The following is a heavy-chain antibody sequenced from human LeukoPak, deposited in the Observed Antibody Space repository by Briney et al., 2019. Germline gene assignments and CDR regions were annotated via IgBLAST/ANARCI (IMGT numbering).Heavy chain of an antibody. J-gene: IGHJ4*02. CDR2: INPNSGGT. Sequence: GASVKVPCKASGYTFTGYYMHWVRQAPGQGLEWMGWINPNSGGTNYAQKVQGRVTMTRDTSTSTAYMELSRLRSADTAVYYCASATSSSLSDYWGQGTLVTVPS. CDR1: GYTFTGYY. CDR3: ASATSSSLSDY. V-gene: IGHV1-2*02. D-gene: IGHD6-13*01.